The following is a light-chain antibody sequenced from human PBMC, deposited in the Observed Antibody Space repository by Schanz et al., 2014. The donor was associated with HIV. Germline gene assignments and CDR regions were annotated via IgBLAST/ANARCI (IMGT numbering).Light chain of an antibody. CDR3: GAWDSGRGAVV. J-gene: IGLJ2*01. CDR2: DVS. V-gene: IGLV2-14*03. CDR1: SSDVAGYNY. Sequence: QSALTQPASVSGSPGQSITISCTGTSSDVAGYNYVSWYQQHPGKAPKLMIYDVSNRPSGVSNRFSGSKSGNTASLTISGLQAEDEADYYCGAWDSGRGAVVFGGGTKLTVL.